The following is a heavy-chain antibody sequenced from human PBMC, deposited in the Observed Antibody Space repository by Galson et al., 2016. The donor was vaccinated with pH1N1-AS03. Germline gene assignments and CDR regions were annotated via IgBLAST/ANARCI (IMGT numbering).Heavy chain of an antibody. CDR1: GYTFTDYY. CDR3: TTRDHDDDLVDS. J-gene: IGHJ4*02. CDR2: VDPENGET. V-gene: IGHV1-69-2*01. D-gene: IGHD2-21*02. Sequence: VKVSCKVSGYTFTDYYIHWVRQAPGQGLEWVALVDPENGETIYAEKFQGKVTVTADTSADTAYMDLNSLRSDDTAVYYCTTRDHDDDLVDSWGQGTLVTVSS.